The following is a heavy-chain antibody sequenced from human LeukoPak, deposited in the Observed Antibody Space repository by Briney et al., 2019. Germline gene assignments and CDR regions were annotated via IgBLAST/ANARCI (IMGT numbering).Heavy chain of an antibody. CDR3: ARDRNGNYGRWGFDY. CDR1: GFTFSSYG. Sequence: GGSLRLSCAASGFTFSSYGMHWVRQAPGKGLEWVAVIWYDGSNKYYADSVKGRFTISRDNSKNTLYLQMNSLRAEDTAVYYCARDRNGNYGRWGFDYWGQGTLVTVSS. D-gene: IGHD4-17*01. J-gene: IGHJ4*02. V-gene: IGHV3-33*01. CDR2: IWYDGSNK.